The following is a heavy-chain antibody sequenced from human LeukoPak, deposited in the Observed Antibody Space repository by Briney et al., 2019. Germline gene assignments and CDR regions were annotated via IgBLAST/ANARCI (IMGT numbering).Heavy chain of an antibody. J-gene: IGHJ3*02. D-gene: IGHD3-9*01. Sequence: PSETLSLTCTVSGGSISSSSYYWGWIRQPPGKGLEWIGSIYYSGSTYYNPSLKSRVTISVDTSKNQFSLKLSSVTAADTAVYYCARDGNYDILTGYYMGDAFDIWGQGTMVTVSS. CDR2: IYYSGST. CDR3: ARDGNYDILTGYYMGDAFDI. CDR1: GGSISSSSYY. V-gene: IGHV4-39*07.